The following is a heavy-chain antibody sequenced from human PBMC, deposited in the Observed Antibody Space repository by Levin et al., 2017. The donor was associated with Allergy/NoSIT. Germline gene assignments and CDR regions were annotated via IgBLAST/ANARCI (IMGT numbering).Heavy chain of an antibody. D-gene: IGHD3-10*01. CDR2: INGNGGST. J-gene: IGHJ4*02. CDR1: GFTFSSYA. Sequence: GESLKISCAASGFTFSSYAMSWVRQAPGKGLEWVSGINGNGGSTYYADSVKGRFTISRDNSKNTLYLQMNSLRVEDTALYFCAKVAWFGEVSYCDCWGQGTLVTVSS. V-gene: IGHV3-23*01. CDR3: AKVAWFGEVSYCDC.